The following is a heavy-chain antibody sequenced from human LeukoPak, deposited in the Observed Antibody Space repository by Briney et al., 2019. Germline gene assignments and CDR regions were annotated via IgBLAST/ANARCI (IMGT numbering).Heavy chain of an antibody. Sequence: GGSLTLTCVVSELSFSNYWLDWVRQAPGKGLEWVAFIKQDGSETSYAYSVKGRLTISGDDARNSLFLQMNSLRAEDTADYYCATRGDLSWFGALRHWSQGTLVTVSS. CDR3: ATRGDLSWFGALRH. CDR2: IKQDGSET. J-gene: IGHJ4*02. D-gene: IGHD3-16*02. CDR1: ELSFSNYW. V-gene: IGHV3-7*01.